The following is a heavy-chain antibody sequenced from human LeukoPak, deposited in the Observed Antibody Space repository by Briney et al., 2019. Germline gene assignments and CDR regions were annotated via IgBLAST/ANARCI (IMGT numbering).Heavy chain of an antibody. CDR2: IYTSGST. V-gene: IGHV4-4*07. CDR3: AGADYHGSDEGH. Sequence: GSLRLSCAASRFTFSDYWMCWIRQPAGNGLEWIGRIYTSGSTNYNPSLKSRVTMSVDTSKNQFSLKLSSVTAADTAVYYCAGADYHGSDEGHWGQGTLVTVSS. CDR1: RFTFSDYW. D-gene: IGHD3-10*01. J-gene: IGHJ1*01.